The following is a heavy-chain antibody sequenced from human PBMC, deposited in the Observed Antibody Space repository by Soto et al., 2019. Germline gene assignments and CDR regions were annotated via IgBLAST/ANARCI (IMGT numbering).Heavy chain of an antibody. CDR1: GVSITSRHYY. V-gene: IGHV4-39*01. CDR3: ARHGPTCVAQVLYFDY. CDR2: IDYSGTT. J-gene: IGHJ4*02. Sequence: QLQLQESGPRLVKPSETLSLTCTVSGVSITSRHYYWGWIRQPPGKGLEGIGTIDYSGTTSYHPSLKSRVTISAETPQNQFSVRLRHVTAADTAVYYWARHGPTCVAQVLYFDYWGQGALVTVSS.